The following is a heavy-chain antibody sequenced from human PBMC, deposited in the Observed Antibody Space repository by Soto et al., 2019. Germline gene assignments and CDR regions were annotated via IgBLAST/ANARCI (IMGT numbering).Heavy chain of an antibody. Sequence: QITLKESGPTLVKPTQTLTLTCTFSGFSLSTSGVGVGWIRQPPGKALEWLALIYWNDDKRYSPSLESRLTIPKDASKNQVVLTMTSMDPVDTATYHCARLSSQMASFDYWGQGTLVTVSS. J-gene: IGHJ4*02. V-gene: IGHV2-5*01. CDR1: GFSLSTSGVG. CDR3: ARLSSQMASFDY. CDR2: IYWNDDK. D-gene: IGHD3-10*01.